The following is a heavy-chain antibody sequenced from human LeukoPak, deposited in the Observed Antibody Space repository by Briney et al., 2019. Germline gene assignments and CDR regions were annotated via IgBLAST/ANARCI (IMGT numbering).Heavy chain of an antibody. V-gene: IGHV1-18*01. CDR2: ISAYNGNT. Sequence: ASVKVSCKASGYTFTSYGISWVRQAPGHGREWMGWISAYNGNTNYAQKLQGRVTVTTDTSTSTPYMELRSLRSDDTAVYYCARDLGYYFWSGYYGGDYWGQGTLVTVSS. D-gene: IGHD3-3*01. CDR3: ARDLGYYFWSGYYGGDY. CDR1: GYTFTSYG. J-gene: IGHJ4*02.